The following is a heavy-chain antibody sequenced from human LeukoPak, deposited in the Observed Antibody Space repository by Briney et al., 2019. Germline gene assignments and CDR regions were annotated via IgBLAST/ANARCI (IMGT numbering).Heavy chain of an antibody. D-gene: IGHD6-13*01. Sequence: GGSLRLSCAASGFTFSSYDIHWVRQAPGKGLEWVAFIRYDGSNKYYADSVKGRFTISRDNSKNTLYLQMNSLRAEDTAVYYCARQQLVRGYYFDYWGQGTLVTVSS. J-gene: IGHJ4*02. CDR3: ARQQLVRGYYFDY. V-gene: IGHV3-30*02. CDR2: IRYDGSNK. CDR1: GFTFSSYD.